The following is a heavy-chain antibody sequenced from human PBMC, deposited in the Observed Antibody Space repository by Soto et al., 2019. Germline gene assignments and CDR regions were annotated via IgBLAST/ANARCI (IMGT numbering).Heavy chain of an antibody. Sequence: QVQLVQSGAEVKKPGASVKVSCKASGYAFSQYYIHWMRQAPGQGLEWMGWINPNSGRTKFAQNFQGWVTMTRDTSIKTVYMELSGLRSDATAVYYCARPSGGTTATLDYYYCYMDVWGKGTTVTVSS. D-gene: IGHD4-17*01. CDR2: INPNSGRT. V-gene: IGHV1-2*04. CDR1: GYAFSQYY. CDR3: ARPSGGTTATLDYYYCYMDV. J-gene: IGHJ6*03.